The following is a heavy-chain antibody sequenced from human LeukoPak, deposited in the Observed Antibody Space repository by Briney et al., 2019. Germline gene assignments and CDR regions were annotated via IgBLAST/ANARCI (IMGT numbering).Heavy chain of an antibody. V-gene: IGHV1-24*01. CDR2: FDVIDSET. J-gene: IGHJ4*02. D-gene: IGHD3-10*01. CDR1: GSSLSELS. Sequence: ASVKVSCTVSGSSLSELSLYWVRQAPGKGLEWMGGFDVIDSETFYAQKFQGRVTMTRDTSISTAYMELSRLRSDDTAVYYCARDPRTYYYGSGSGLDYWGQGTLVTVSS. CDR3: ARDPRTYYYGSGSGLDY.